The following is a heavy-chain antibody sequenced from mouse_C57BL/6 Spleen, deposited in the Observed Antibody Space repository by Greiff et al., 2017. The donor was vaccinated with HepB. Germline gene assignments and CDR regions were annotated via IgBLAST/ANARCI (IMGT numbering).Heavy chain of an antibody. V-gene: IGHV3-6*01. Sequence: VQLQQSGPGLVKPSQSLSLTCSVTGYSITSGYYWNWIRQFPGNKLEWMGYISYDGSNNYNPSLKNRISITRDTSKNQFFLKLNSVTTEDTATYYCAREGTTVVEGGYFDYWGQGTTLTVSS. CDR3: AREGTTVVEGGYFDY. CDR2: ISYDGSN. CDR1: GYSITSGYY. J-gene: IGHJ2*01. D-gene: IGHD1-1*01.